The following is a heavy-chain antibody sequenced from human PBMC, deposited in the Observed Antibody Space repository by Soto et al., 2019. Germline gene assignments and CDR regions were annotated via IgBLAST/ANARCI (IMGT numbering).Heavy chain of an antibody. CDR1: GGSISSSPYY. CDR3: ARHGPLSNNWNQLDY. V-gene: IGHV4-39*01. Sequence: QLQLQESGPGLVKPSETLSLTCTVSGGSISSSPYYWCWIRQPPGKGLGWIGNIYYNGNTFYNPSIKSLVTISVDTSKNQFSLKLSSVAAADTAVYYCARHGPLSNNWNQLDYWGQGTLVTVS. CDR2: IYYNGNT. D-gene: IGHD1-1*01. J-gene: IGHJ4*02.